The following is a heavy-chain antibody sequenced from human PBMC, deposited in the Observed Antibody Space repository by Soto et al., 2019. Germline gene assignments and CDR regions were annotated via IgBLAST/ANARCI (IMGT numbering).Heavy chain of an antibody. J-gene: IGHJ5*02. V-gene: IGHV1-69*08. D-gene: IGHD3-9*01. CDR2: IIPILGIA. Sequence: QVQLVQSGAEVKKPGSSVKVSCKASGGTFSSYTISWVRQAPGQGLEWMGRIIPILGIANYGQKFQGRVTITADKSTSTAYMELSRLRSEDTAVYYCARDGYYDILTGYPRSNWFDPWGQGTLVTVSS. CDR3: ARDGYYDILTGYPRSNWFDP. CDR1: GGTFSSYT.